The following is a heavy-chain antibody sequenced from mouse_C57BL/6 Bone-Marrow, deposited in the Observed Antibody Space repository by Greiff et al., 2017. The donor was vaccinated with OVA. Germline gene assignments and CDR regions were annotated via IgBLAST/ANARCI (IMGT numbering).Heavy chain of an antibody. Sequence: VQLQESGAELVRPGASVKLSCKASGYTFSDYYINWVKQRPGQGLEWIARIYPGSGNTYYNEKFKGKATLTAEKSSSTAYMQLSSLTSEDSAVYFCARLGTTAMDYWGQGTSVTVSS. D-gene: IGHD2-3*01. J-gene: IGHJ4*01. CDR1: GYTFSDYY. CDR2: IYPGSGNT. CDR3: ARLGTTAMDY. V-gene: IGHV1-76*01.